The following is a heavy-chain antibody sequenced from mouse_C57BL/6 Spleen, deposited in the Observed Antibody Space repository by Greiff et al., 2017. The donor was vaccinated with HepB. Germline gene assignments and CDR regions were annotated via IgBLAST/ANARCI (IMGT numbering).Heavy chain of an antibody. V-gene: IGHV5-4*01. D-gene: IGHD1-1*01. CDR2: ISDGGSYT. CDR1: GFTFSSYA. J-gene: IGHJ2*01. CDR3: ERDSDYGSSYVDFDY. Sequence: DVMLVESGGGLVKPGGSLKLSCAASGFTFSSYAMSWVRQTPEKRLEWVATISDGGSYTYYPDNVKGRFTISRDNAKNNLYLQMSHLKSEDTAMYYCERDSDYGSSYVDFDYWGQGTTLTVSS.